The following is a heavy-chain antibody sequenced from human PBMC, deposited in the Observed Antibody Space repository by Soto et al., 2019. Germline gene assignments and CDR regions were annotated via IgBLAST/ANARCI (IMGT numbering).Heavy chain of an antibody. V-gene: IGHV3-73*02. CDR3: TRQGRGQGRDYFDNSVDSAAIGQ. Sequence: EVQLVESGGGVVQPGGSLKLSCAASGFSFSGSAMHWVRQASGKGLEWVGRIRSNTHNHATPYAASVEGRFTISRDDSTSTAYLQMNSPKTADTAVYYCTRQGRGQGRDYFDNSVDSAAIGQWGRGTVVTVSS. J-gene: IGHJ4*02. CDR1: GFSFSGSA. D-gene: IGHD3-22*01. CDR2: IRSNTHNHAT.